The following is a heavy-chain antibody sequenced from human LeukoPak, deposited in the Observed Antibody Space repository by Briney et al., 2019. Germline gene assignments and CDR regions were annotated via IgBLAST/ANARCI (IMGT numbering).Heavy chain of an antibody. CDR2: INHSGST. V-gene: IGHV4-34*01. Sequence: SETLSLTCAVYGGSFSGYYWSWIRQPPGKGLEWIGEINHSGSTNYNPSLKSRVTISVDTSKNQFSLKLSSVTAADTAVYYCARVESSGYSFFDYWGQGTLVTVSS. CDR3: ARVESSGYSFFDY. CDR1: GGSFSGYY. D-gene: IGHD5-12*01. J-gene: IGHJ4*02.